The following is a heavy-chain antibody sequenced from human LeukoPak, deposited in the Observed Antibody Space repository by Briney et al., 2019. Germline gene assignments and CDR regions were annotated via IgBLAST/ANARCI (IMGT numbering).Heavy chain of an antibody. Sequence: SETLSLTCTVSGGSISSYYWSWIRQPPGKGLEWIGSIYYSGSTYYNPSLKSRVTISVDTSKNQFSLKLSSVTAADTAVYYCARVGQYYDYVWGSYRYSGVDYWGQGTLVTVSS. J-gene: IGHJ4*02. CDR3: ARVGQYYDYVWGSYRYSGVDY. V-gene: IGHV4-39*07. D-gene: IGHD3-16*02. CDR1: GGSISSYY. CDR2: IYYSGST.